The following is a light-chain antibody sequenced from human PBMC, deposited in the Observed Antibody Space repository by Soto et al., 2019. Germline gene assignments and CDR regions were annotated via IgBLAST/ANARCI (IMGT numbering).Light chain of an antibody. CDR3: QQYGGSSLYT. Sequence: EIVLTQSPGTLSLSPGERATLSCRASQSVSSSYLGSYQQKPGQAPRLLIYGASTRATGIPDRFSGSGSGTDFTLTISRLYPEDFAVYYCQQYGGSSLYTFGQGTKLEIK. J-gene: IGKJ2*01. V-gene: IGKV3-20*01. CDR2: GAS. CDR1: QSVSSSY.